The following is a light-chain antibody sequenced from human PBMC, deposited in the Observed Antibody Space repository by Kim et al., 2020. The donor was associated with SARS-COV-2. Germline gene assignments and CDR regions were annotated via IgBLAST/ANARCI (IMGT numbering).Light chain of an antibody. CDR3: QQTYSTPYS. Sequence: ASVGDRVIITCRASQSITNYLNWYQQKLGKAPKLLIYAASTLQSGVPSRFSGSGSATDFTLTISSLQPEDFATYYCQQTYSTPYSFGQGTKVDIK. J-gene: IGKJ2*03. CDR1: QSITNY. V-gene: IGKV1-39*01. CDR2: AAS.